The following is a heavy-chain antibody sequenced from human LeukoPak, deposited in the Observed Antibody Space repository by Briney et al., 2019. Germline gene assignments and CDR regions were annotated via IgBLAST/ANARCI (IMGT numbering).Heavy chain of an antibody. J-gene: IGHJ4*02. Sequence: SETLSLTCTVSGGSISSYYWSWIRQHPGKGLEWIGYIYYSGSTYYNPSLKSRVTISVDTSKNQFSLKLSSVTAADTAVYYCARAYGSGRDHFDYWGQGTLVTVSS. D-gene: IGHD3-10*01. CDR3: ARAYGSGRDHFDY. V-gene: IGHV4-59*06. CDR1: GGSISSYY. CDR2: IYYSGST.